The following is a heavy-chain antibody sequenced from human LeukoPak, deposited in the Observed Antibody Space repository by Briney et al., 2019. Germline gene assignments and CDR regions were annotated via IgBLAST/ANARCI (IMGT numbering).Heavy chain of an antibody. Sequence: GGSLRLSCAASGFTFSSYAMSWVRQAPGKGLEWVSAISGSGGSTYYADSVKGRFTISRDNSRNTLYLQMNSLRAEDTAVYYCARGRYFDWLPPTYFDYWGQGTLVTVSS. D-gene: IGHD3-9*01. J-gene: IGHJ4*02. CDR2: ISGSGGST. CDR1: GFTFSSYA. V-gene: IGHV3-23*01. CDR3: ARGRYFDWLPPTYFDY.